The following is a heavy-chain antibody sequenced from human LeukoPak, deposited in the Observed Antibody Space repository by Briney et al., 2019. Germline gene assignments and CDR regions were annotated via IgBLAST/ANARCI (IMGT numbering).Heavy chain of an antibody. D-gene: IGHD1-26*01. CDR3: ASLYSGSYDTGSFDYFNY. Sequence: SETLSLTCTVSGGSISSYYWSWIRQPPGKGLEWIGYMYYSGSTNYNPSLKSRVTTSVDTSKNQFSLKLSSVTAADTAVYYCASLYSGSYDTGSFDYFNYWGQGTLVTVSS. J-gene: IGHJ4*02. CDR2: MYYSGST. V-gene: IGHV4-59*01. CDR1: GGSISSYY.